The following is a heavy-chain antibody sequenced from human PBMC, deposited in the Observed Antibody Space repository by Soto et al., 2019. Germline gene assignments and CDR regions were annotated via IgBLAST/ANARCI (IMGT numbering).Heavy chain of an antibody. CDR3: ARERYSSGWAYNWFDP. Sequence: SETLSLTCTVSGGSISSGGYYWSWIRQHPGKGLEWIGYIYYSGSTYYNPSLKSRVTISVDTSKNQFSLKLSSVTAADTAVYYCARERYSSGWAYNWFDPWGQGTLVTAPQ. D-gene: IGHD6-19*01. V-gene: IGHV4-31*03. CDR1: GGSISSGGYY. J-gene: IGHJ5*02. CDR2: IYYSGST.